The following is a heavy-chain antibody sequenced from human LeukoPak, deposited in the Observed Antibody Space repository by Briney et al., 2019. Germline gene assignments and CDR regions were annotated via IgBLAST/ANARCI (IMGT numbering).Heavy chain of an antibody. J-gene: IGHJ3*02. D-gene: IGHD6-6*01. V-gene: IGHV1-18*01. CDR1: GYTFTSYG. Sequence: ASVKVSCKASGYTFTSYGISWVRQAPGQGLEWMGWIGAYNGNTNYAQKFQGRVTITADESTSTAYMELSSLRSEDTAVYYCAREGDSSSGAFDIWGQGTMVTVSS. CDR3: AREGDSSSGAFDI. CDR2: IGAYNGNT.